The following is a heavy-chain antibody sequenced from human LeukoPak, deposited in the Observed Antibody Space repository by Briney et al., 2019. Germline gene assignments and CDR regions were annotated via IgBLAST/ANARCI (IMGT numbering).Heavy chain of an antibody. J-gene: IGHJ4*02. CDR3: THTQGIVTAGH. D-gene: IGHD2-21*02. V-gene: IGHV2-5*01. CDR1: GFSLSTSGVG. Sequence: SGPTLVNPTQTLTLTCTFSGFSLSTSGVGVGWIRQPPGRALECLALINWNDDQVYSPSLRDRLTISKDTSKNQVVLAMTNMDPVDTGTYYCTHTQGIVTAGHWGQGILVTVSS. CDR2: INWNDDQ.